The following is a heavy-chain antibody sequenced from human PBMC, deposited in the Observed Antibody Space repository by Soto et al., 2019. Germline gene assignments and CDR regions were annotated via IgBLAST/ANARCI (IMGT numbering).Heavy chain of an antibody. CDR1: GGSISSYY. CDR3: GRRLDSVDY. D-gene: IGHD4-4*01. CDR2: IYYSGST. V-gene: IGHV4-59*08. Sequence: SETLSLTCTVSGGSISSYYWSWIRQPPGKGLEWIGYIYYSGSTNYNPSLKSRVTISVDTSKNQFSLKLSSVTAADTAVYYCGRRLDSVDYWGQGTLVTGSS. J-gene: IGHJ4*02.